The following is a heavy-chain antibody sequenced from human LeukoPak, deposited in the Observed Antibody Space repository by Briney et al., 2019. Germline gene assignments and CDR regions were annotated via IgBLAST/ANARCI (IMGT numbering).Heavy chain of an antibody. Sequence: GGSLRPSCAASGFTFSSYAMTWVRQAPGKGLEWVSTISGSGGSTYNADSVKGRFTIFRDNSKNTLYLQMNSLRAEDTAVYYCAKASSDSSGWSYYWGQGTLVTVSS. D-gene: IGHD6-19*01. V-gene: IGHV3-23*01. CDR3: AKASSDSSGWSYY. J-gene: IGHJ4*02. CDR1: GFTFSSYA. CDR2: ISGSGGST.